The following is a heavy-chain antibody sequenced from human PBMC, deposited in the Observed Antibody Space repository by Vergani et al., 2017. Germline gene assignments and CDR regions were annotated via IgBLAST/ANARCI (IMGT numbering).Heavy chain of an antibody. V-gene: IGHV1-2*02. D-gene: IGHD2-8*01. CDR3: ARDEGTRESNWFDP. CDR1: GYTFTGYY. Sequence: QVQLVQSGAEVKKPGASVKVSCKASGYTFTGYYMHWVRQAPGQGLEWMGWINPNRGGTNYEQKFQGRVTMTRDTSISTDYMELSRLRSDDTAVYYCARDEGTRESNWFDPWGQGTLVTVSS. J-gene: IGHJ5*02. CDR2: INPNRGGT.